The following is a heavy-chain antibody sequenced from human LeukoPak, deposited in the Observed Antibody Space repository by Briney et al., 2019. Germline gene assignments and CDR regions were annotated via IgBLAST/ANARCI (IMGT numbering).Heavy chain of an antibody. Sequence: GGSLRLSCAASGFTFSSYGMSWVRQAPGKGLEWVSAISGSGGSTYYADSVKGRFTISRDNAKNSLYLQMNSLRAEDTAVYYFANFSPNTLTPPQYLDDWGKGTLVTVSS. CDR1: GFTFSSYG. D-gene: IGHD4-17*01. CDR2: ISGSGGST. CDR3: ANFSPNTLTPPQYLDD. V-gene: IGHV3-23*01. J-gene: IGHJ4*02.